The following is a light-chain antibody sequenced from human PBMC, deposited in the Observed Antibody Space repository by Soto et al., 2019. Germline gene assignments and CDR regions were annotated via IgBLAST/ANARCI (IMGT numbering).Light chain of an antibody. V-gene: IGKV3-20*01. CDR1: QSLSRTY. J-gene: IGKJ1*01. Sequence: EIVLTQAPDSLSLSPGEISTLSCRASQSLSRTYVAWYQQKPGQAARLLIYDASNRATGFPDRFSGSGSGTGFALTISRLEPEDFAVYYCQKYGSSPRKFGQGTKVDIK. CDR2: DAS. CDR3: QKYGSSPRK.